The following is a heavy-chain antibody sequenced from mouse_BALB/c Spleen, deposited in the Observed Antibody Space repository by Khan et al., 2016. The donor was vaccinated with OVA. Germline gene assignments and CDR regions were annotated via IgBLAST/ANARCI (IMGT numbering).Heavy chain of an antibody. D-gene: IGHD2-4*01. V-gene: IGHV1-5*01. J-gene: IGHJ2*01. CDR1: GYSFTSYW. Sequence: MQLEESGTVLARPGASVKMSCKASGYSFTSYWMHWVQQRPGQGLEWIGAIYPGNSDTRFNQKFKGKATLTAVTSANTAYMELSSLTNEDSAVYYCTRCYDSYYFDYWGQGTTLTVSS. CDR2: IYPGNSDT. CDR3: TRCYDSYYFDY.